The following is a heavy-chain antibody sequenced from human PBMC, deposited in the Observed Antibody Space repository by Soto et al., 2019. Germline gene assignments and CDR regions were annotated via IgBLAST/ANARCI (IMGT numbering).Heavy chain of an antibody. CDR3: ARDVEDYDFWSGYPRQNYYYYCGMDV. D-gene: IGHD3-3*01. CDR1: GYSISSGYY. CDR2: IYHSGGT. Sequence: SETLSLTCAVSGYSISSGYYWGWIRQPPGKGLEWIGSIYHSGGTYYNPSLKSRVTISVDTSKNQFSLKLSSVTAADTAVYYCARDVEDYDFWSGYPRQNYYYYCGMDVWGQGTTVTVSS. V-gene: IGHV4-38-2*02. J-gene: IGHJ6*02.